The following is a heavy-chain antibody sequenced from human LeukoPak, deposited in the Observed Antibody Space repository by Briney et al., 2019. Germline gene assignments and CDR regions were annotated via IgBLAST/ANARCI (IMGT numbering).Heavy chain of an antibody. CDR1: GFTFSNYA. D-gene: IGHD1-26*01. Sequence: GGSLRLSCAASGFTFSNYAMSWVRQAPGKGLEWVSAVSGSGGSTYYADSVKGRFIISRDNSKNTLYLQMNSLRAEDTAVYYCAKVVGAIPYYFDYWGQGTLVTVSS. CDR3: AKVVGAIPYYFDY. J-gene: IGHJ4*02. V-gene: IGHV3-23*01. CDR2: VSGSGGST.